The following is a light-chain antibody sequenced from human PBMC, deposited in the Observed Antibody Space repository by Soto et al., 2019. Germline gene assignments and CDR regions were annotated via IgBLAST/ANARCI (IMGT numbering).Light chain of an antibody. CDR2: EVV. Sequence: VLTVPPSASGSPGQSVTISCTGTKNDIGVYDFVSWYQHHPGKAPRLIIYEVVQRPSGVPDRFSGSKSGNTASLTVSGLQAADEADYFCKSYAGSNTYVFGSGTKVTVL. V-gene: IGLV2-8*01. CDR3: KSYAGSNTYV. CDR1: KNDIGVYDF. J-gene: IGLJ1*01.